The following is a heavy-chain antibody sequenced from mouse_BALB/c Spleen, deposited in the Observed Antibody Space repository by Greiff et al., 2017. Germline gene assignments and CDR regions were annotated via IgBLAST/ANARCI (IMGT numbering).Heavy chain of an antibody. Sequence: DVQLQESGPELVKPGASVKISCKASGYTFTDYNMHWVKQSHGKSLEWIGYIYPYNGGTGYNQKFKSKATLTVDNSSSTAYMELRSLTSEDSAVYYCARGGYYGNYWYFDVWGAGTTVTVSS. J-gene: IGHJ1*01. D-gene: IGHD2-1*01. V-gene: IGHV1S29*02. CDR3: ARGGYYGNYWYFDV. CDR1: GYTFTDYN. CDR2: IYPYNGGT.